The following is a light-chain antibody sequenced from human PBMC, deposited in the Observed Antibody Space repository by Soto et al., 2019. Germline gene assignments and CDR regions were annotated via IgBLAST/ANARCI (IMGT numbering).Light chain of an antibody. V-gene: IGLV1-44*01. CDR3: ASWDDDLNGPI. J-gene: IGLJ2*01. Sequence: QSVLTQPPSASGTPGLRVVISCSGSHSNVGVNAISWYQHLPGTAPRLLLHTDDQRPSGIPDRFSGSHSGTSASLAISRLQSEDEGHYYCASWDDDLNGPIFGGGTKLT. CDR2: TDD. CDR1: HSNVGVNA.